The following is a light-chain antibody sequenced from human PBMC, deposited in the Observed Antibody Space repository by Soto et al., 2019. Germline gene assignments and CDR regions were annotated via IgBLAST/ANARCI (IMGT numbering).Light chain of an antibody. Sequence: DTQMTQSPSTLSASVGDRVTITCRASQSLSSWLAWYQQKPGKAPKRLVYKASSLKTGVPPRFSGSESGTEFTLTISSLQPDDFATYYCQQYNTYPWTFGQGTKVEFK. CDR1: QSLSSW. J-gene: IGKJ1*01. CDR2: KAS. V-gene: IGKV1-5*03. CDR3: QQYNTYPWT.